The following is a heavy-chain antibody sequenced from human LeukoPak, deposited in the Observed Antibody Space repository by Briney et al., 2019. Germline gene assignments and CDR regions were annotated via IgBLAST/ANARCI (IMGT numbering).Heavy chain of an antibody. J-gene: IGHJ6*02. CDR1: GGSISSSSYY. CDR3: ATEPRTARPFYYGMDV. Sequence: SETLSLTCTVSGGSISSSSYYWGWIRQPPGKGLEWVGSIYYSGSTYYNPSLKSRVTISVDTSKNQFSLKLSSVTAADTAVYYCATEPRTARPFYYGMDVWGQGTTVTVSS. V-gene: IGHV4-39*02. D-gene: IGHD6-6*01. CDR2: IYYSGST.